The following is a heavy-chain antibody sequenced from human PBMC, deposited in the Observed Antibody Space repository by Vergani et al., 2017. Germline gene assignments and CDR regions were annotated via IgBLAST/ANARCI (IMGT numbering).Heavy chain of an antibody. CDR2: IRPHNGDT. J-gene: IGHJ5*02. Sequence: QVQLVQSGTEVKKPGASVKVSCKASGYTFISYGVRWLRQAPGQGLEWMGWIRPHNGDTNYAQKFQGRVTMTTDTSTNTVYMELRSLRSDDTAVYYCARGGYCSSSACYWFDPWGQGTLITVSS. V-gene: IGHV1-18*01. CDR1: GYTFISYG. D-gene: IGHD2-2*01. CDR3: ARGGYCSSSACYWFDP.